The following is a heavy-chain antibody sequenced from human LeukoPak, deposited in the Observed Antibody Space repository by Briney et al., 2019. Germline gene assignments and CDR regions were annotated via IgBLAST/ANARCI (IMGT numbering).Heavy chain of an antibody. CDR3: ARAGWDMREYGMDV. CDR2: IYYSGST. CDR1: GGSISSGNYY. V-gene: IGHV4-61*10. Sequence: PSETLSLTCTVSGGSISSGNYYWSWIRQPAGKGLEWIGYIYYSGSTNYNPSLKSRVTISVDTSKNQFSLKLSSVTAADTAVYYCARAGWDMREYGMDVWGQGTTVTVSS. D-gene: IGHD1-26*01. J-gene: IGHJ6*02.